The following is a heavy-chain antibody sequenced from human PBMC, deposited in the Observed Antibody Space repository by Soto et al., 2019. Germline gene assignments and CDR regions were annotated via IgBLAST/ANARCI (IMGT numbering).Heavy chain of an antibody. J-gene: IGHJ6*02. CDR2: IGGSDNRT. V-gene: IGHV3-23*01. CDR3: APMGV. CDR1: GFTFSSYA. Sequence: EVQLLESGGGLVQPGGSLRLSCAASGFTFSSYAMSWVRQAPGKGLEWVSAIGGSDNRTYYADSVKGRFTISRDNSKNTLYLHMSSLRADGTAVYYCAPMGVWGQGTTVTVSS.